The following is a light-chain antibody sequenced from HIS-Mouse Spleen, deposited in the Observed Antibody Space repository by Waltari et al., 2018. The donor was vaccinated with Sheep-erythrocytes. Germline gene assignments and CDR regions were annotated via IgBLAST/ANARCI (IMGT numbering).Light chain of an antibody. J-gene: IGLJ3*02. CDR1: SSDVGSYNL. CDR2: EGS. Sequence: QSALTQPASVSGSPGQSITISCTGTSSDVGSYNLVSWYQQHPGKAPKLVIYEGSNRPSGVSNRFSGSKSGNTASLTISGLQAEDEADYYCCSYAGSSTPWVFGGVTKLTVL. V-gene: IGLV2-23*01. CDR3: CSYAGSSTPWV.